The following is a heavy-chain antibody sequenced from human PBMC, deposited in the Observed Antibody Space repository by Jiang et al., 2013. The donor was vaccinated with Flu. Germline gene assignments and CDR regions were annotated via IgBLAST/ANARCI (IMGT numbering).Heavy chain of an antibody. CDR1: GFTFSTYG. V-gene: IGHV3-48*02. Sequence: ASGFTFSTYGMNWVRQAPGKGLEWFSYISGGSTTIYYADSVKGRFTISRDNAKNSLYLQMNSLRDEDTAVYYCARRMTPSGSGLDKVLDYWGQGTLVTVSS. J-gene: IGHJ4*02. D-gene: IGHD2-15*01. CDR2: ISGGSTTI. CDR3: ARRMTPSGSGLDKVLDY.